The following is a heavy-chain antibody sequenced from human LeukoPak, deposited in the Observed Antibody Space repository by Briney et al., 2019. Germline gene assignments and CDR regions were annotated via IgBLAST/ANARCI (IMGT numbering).Heavy chain of an antibody. CDR2: IYSSGST. CDR1: GFPVSSNY. V-gene: IGHV3-53*01. J-gene: IGHJ3*02. D-gene: IGHD5-24*01. Sequence: PGGSLRLSCAASGFPVSSNYMNWVRQAPGKGLEWVSVIYSSGSTSYADSVKGRFTIARDNSKNTLYLQTNSLRAEDTAVYYCASSSRRDAFDIWGQGTMVTVSS. CDR3: ASSSRRDAFDI.